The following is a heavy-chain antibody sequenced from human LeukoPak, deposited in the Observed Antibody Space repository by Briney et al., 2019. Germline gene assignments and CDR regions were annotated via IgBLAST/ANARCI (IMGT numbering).Heavy chain of an antibody. CDR2: IYYSGST. Sequence: PSETLSLTCTVSGGSISSSSYYWGWIRQPPGKGLEWIGSIYYSGSTYYNPSLKSRVTISVDTSKNQFSLKLSSVTAADTAVYYCARRRLWFGELLGQGFDYWGQGTLVTVSS. CDR1: GGSISSSSYY. J-gene: IGHJ4*02. D-gene: IGHD3-10*01. V-gene: IGHV4-39*01. CDR3: ARRRLWFGELLGQGFDY.